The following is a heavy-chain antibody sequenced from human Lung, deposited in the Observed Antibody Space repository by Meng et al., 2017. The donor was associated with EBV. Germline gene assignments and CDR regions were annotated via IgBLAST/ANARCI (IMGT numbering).Heavy chain of an antibody. V-gene: IGHV6-1*01. Sequence: PLHQSGPGLVKPSQTLSLTCAISGDSVSSNRAAWNWIRQSPSRGLELLGRTYYRSKWYNEYAVSVEGRITINPDTSKNQFSLKLSSVTAADTAVYYCARGPSRWLQFSFDYWGQGTLVTVSS. CDR3: ARGPSRWLQFSFDY. CDR1: GDSVSSNRAA. J-gene: IGHJ4*02. D-gene: IGHD5-24*01. CDR2: TYYRSKWYN.